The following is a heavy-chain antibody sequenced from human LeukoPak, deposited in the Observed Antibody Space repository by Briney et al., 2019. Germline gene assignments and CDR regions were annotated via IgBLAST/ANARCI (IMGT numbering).Heavy chain of an antibody. CDR1: GGTFSSYA. J-gene: IGHJ5*02. Sequence: SVKVSCKASGGTFSSYAISWVRQAPGQGLEWMGGIIPIFGTANYAQKFQGRVTITTDESTSTAYMELSSLRSEDTAVYYCARDYVGYNWNQNWFDPWGQGTLVTVSS. CDR2: IIPIFGTA. D-gene: IGHD1-20*01. CDR3: ARDYVGYNWNQNWFDP. V-gene: IGHV1-69*05.